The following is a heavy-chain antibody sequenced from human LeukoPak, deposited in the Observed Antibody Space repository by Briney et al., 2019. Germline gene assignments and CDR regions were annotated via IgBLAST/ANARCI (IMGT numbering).Heavy chain of an antibody. D-gene: IGHD6-19*01. CDR1: GGSISGSSYY. CDR3: ARILAGDDYFDY. CDR2: IYYSGST. V-gene: IGHV4-39*01. J-gene: IGHJ4*02. Sequence: PSETLSLTCTVSGGSISGSSYYWGWIRQPPGKGLEWIGSIYYSGSTYYNPSLKSRVTISVDTSKNQFSLKLSSVTAADTAVYYCARILAGDDYFDYWGQGTLVTVSS.